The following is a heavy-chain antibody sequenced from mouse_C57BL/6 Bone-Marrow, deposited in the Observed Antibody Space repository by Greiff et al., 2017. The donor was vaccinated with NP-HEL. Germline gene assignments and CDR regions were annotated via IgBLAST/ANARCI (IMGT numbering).Heavy chain of an antibody. CDR2: IDPSDSYT. V-gene: IGHV1-59*01. CDR3: MRLPWFAY. D-gene: IGHD2-2*01. J-gene: IGHJ3*01. Sequence: QVQLQQPGAELVRPGTSVKLSCKASGYTFTSYWMHWVKQRPGHGLEWIGVIDPSDSYTNYNQKFKGKATLTVDTSSSPAYMQLSSLTSEDSAVYFCMRLPWFAYWGQGTLVTVSA. CDR1: GYTFTSYW.